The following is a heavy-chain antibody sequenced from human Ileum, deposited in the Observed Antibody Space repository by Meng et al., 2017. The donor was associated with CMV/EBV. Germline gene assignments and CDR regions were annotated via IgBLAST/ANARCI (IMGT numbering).Heavy chain of an antibody. CDR3: ATGTSQAWELLHS. CDR2: INHSGGS. CDR1: VGSFGGYH. V-gene: IGHV4-34*01. J-gene: IGHJ4*02. Sequence: QGQTHQWGRGCVTPSEPLSLTCGSYVGSFGGYHWSWIRQPPGKGLEWIGEINHSGGSNYPPSLKSRVTISLDTSKTQFSLKLNSVTAADTAVYYCATGTSQAWELLHSWGQGILVTVSS. D-gene: IGHD1-26*01.